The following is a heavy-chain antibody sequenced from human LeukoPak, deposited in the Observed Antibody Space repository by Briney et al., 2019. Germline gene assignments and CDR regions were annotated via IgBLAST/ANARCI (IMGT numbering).Heavy chain of an antibody. D-gene: IGHD2-15*01. V-gene: IGHV3-23*01. Sequence: GGSLRLSCAASGFTFSSYAMSWVRQAPGKGLEWVSTLSGSGASTSYADSVKGRFTISRDNSKNTLYLQMNSLRAEDTARYYWAKQKGYCSGGSCYYSDYWGQGTLVTVSS. J-gene: IGHJ4*02. CDR3: AKQKGYCSGGSCYYSDY. CDR2: LSGSGAST. CDR1: GFTFSSYA.